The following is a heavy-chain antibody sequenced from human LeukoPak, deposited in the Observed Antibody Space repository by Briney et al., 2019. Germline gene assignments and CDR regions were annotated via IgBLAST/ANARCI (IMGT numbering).Heavy chain of an antibody. Sequence: PSETLSLTCTVSGDSISPYSWSWVRQPAGKGLEWIGRIYASGYTDYDPSLRSRVTMSVDTSKNQFSLKLTSVTAADTSVFFCARNHIVTGTYFDSWGPGTQVTVSS. D-gene: IGHD2-21*01. CDR1: GDSISPYS. J-gene: IGHJ4*02. CDR2: IYASGYT. V-gene: IGHV4-4*07. CDR3: ARNHIVTGTYFDS.